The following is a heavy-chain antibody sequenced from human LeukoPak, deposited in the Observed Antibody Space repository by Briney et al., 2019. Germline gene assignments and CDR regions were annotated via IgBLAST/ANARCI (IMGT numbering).Heavy chain of an antibody. D-gene: IGHD3-22*01. V-gene: IGHV1-2*02. J-gene: IGHJ3*02. CDR1: GYTFTGYY. Sequence: ASVKVSCKASGYTFTGYYMHWVRQAPGQGLEWMGWINPNSGGTNYAQKFQGRVTMTRDTSISTAYMELSRLRSDDTAVYYCARELRSYYDSSGQASWDAFDIWGQGTMVTVSP. CDR2: INPNSGGT. CDR3: ARELRSYYDSSGQASWDAFDI.